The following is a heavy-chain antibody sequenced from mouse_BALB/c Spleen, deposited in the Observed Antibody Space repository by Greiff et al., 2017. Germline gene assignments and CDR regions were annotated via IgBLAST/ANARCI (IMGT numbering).Heavy chain of an antibody. CDR2: ISSGSSTI. J-gene: IGHJ4*01. V-gene: IGHV5-17*02. Sequence: EVQRVESGGGLVQPGGSRKLSCAASGFTFSSFGMHWVRQAPEKGLEWVAYISSGSSTIYYADTVKGRFTISRDNPKNTLFLQMTSLRSEDTAMYYCAKVRFYAMDYWGQGTSVTVSS. CDR3: AKVRFYAMDY. CDR1: GFTFSSFG.